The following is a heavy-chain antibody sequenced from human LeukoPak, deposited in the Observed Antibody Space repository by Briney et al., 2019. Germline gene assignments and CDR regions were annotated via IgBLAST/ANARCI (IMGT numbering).Heavy chain of an antibody. CDR1: GGSISPYF. V-gene: IGHV4-59*01. Sequence: SETLSLTCTVSGGSISPYFWSWIRQPPGKGLEWIGYISYTGSTNYNPSLKSRVTISADTSKNQFSLQLTSVTAADTAVYYCARDDYRGVTNFDPWGQGTLVTVSS. CDR3: ARDDYRGVTNFDP. CDR2: ISYTGST. J-gene: IGHJ5*02. D-gene: IGHD3-10*01.